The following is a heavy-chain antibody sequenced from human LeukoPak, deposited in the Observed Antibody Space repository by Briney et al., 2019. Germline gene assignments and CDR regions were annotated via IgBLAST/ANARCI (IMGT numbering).Heavy chain of an antibody. CDR1: GYTFPSYG. Sequence: ASVKVSCKASGYTFPSYGISWVRQAPAQGLAWMGWISAYNGNTNYEQKLQGRVTMTTDTSTSTAYMELRSLRSDDTAVYYCARDRRIVRGVTNFDYWGKGTLVTVSS. CDR2: ISAYNGNT. J-gene: IGHJ4*02. D-gene: IGHD3-10*02. CDR3: ARDRRIVRGVTNFDY. V-gene: IGHV1-18*01.